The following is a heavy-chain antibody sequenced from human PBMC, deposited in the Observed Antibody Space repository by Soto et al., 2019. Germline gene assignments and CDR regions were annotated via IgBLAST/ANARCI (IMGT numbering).Heavy chain of an antibody. V-gene: IGHV1-18*01. CDR1: GYTFSDYG. D-gene: IGHD3-9*01. J-gene: IGHJ6*02. Sequence: QVLLVQSGAEVKKPGASVKVSCKTSGYTFSDYGISWVRQAPGQGLQSMGWASAYNGNTNYAQNLQGRVTMSTDTSTSTAYMELRSLRSDDTAVYYCARDDHGSYHALTGTYVRSDYYYYYGMDVWGQGTTVTVSS. CDR2: ASAYNGNT. CDR3: ARDDHGSYHALTGTYVRSDYYYYYGMDV.